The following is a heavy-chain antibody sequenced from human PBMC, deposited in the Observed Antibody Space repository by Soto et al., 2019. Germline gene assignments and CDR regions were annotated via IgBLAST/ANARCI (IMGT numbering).Heavy chain of an antibody. CDR2: ISSDGSNK. D-gene: IGHD2-2*01. CDR3: AKEVGIVCVPATIGYFGMDV. CDR1: GFTFSSYG. V-gene: IGHV3-30*18. Sequence: GGSLRLSCAASGFTFSSYGMHWVRQAPGKGPEWVAVISSDGSNKYSADSVKGRFTISRDDSKNTLYLQMNSLRAEDTAVYYCAKEVGIVCVPATIGYFGMDVWGQGNTVTVAS. J-gene: IGHJ6*02.